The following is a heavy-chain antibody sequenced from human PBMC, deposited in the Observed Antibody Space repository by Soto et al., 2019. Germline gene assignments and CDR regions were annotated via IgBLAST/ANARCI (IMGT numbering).Heavy chain of an antibody. CDR1: GGSISSSY. CDR3: ARDLGDYRFDP. J-gene: IGHJ5*02. Sequence: SEILSLTCTVSGGSISSSYWSWIRQPPGKGLEWIGYIYYSGSTNYNPSLKSRVTISVDTSKNQFSLKLSSVTAADTAVYYCARDLGDYRFDPWGQGTLVTVSS. D-gene: IGHD4-17*01. CDR2: IYYSGST. V-gene: IGHV4-59*01.